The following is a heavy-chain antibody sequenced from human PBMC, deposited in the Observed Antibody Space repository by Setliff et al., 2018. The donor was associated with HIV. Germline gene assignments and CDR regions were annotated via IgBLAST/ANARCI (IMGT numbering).Heavy chain of an antibody. CDR1: GDSLSSGTYY. J-gene: IGHJ4*02. CDR2: VSYSGST. V-gene: IGHV4-39*07. D-gene: IGHD3-16*01. Sequence: SETLSLTCSVAGDSLSSGTYYWGWIRQPPGKGLEWIGSVSYSGSTLYNPSLKSRVTISVDTPKNQFSLKLSSVTAADTAVYYCARDPWGGFVSWGQGTLVTVSS. CDR3: ARDPWGGFVS.